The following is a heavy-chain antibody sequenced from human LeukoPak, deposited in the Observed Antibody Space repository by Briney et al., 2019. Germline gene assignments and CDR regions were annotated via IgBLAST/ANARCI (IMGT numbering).Heavy chain of an antibody. CDR1: GYSISSGYY. CDR2: IYYSGSA. V-gene: IGHV4-38-2*02. CDR3: ARGSGAVTGG. J-gene: IGHJ4*02. D-gene: IGHD2-21*02. Sequence: SETLSLTCTVSGYSISSGYYWGWIRQPPGKGLEWIGYIYYSGSANYNPSLKSRVTMSVDTSKNQFSLKLTSVTAADAAVYYCARGSGAVTGGWGQGTLVTVSS.